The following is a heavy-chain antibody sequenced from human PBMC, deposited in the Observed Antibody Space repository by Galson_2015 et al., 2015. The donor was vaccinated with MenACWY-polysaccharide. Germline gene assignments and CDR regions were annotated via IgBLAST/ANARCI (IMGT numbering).Heavy chain of an antibody. Sequence: SLRLSCAASGFIFSDHRVHWVRQAPGKGLEWVSFISSTGLKDYADSVRGRFTISRDNAKNSLFLQMDSLRGEDTALYFCARDPRQSLNLRSYWFFDLWGRGTLVTVSS. CDR2: ISSTGLK. J-gene: IGHJ2*01. D-gene: IGHD5/OR15-5a*01. CDR1: GFIFSDHR. V-gene: IGHV3-69-1*01. CDR3: ARDPRQSLNLRSYWFFDL.